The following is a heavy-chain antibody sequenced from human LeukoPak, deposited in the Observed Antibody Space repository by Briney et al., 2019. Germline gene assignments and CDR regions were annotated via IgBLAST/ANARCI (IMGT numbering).Heavy chain of an antibody. V-gene: IGHV3-53*01. Sequence: PGGSLRLSCAASGFTVSSNYMSWVRQAPGKGLEWISLIYTGGSTYYADSVKGRFTISRDNSKNTLYLQMNSLRAEDTAVYYCATSPARSCLDDWGQGTLVTVSS. CDR1: GFTVSSNY. J-gene: IGHJ4*02. CDR2: IYTGGST. CDR3: ATSPARSCLDD. D-gene: IGHD6-13*01.